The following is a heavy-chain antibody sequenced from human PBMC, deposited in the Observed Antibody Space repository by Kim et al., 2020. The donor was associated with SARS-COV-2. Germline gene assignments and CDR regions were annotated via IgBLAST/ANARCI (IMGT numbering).Heavy chain of an antibody. V-gene: IGHV1-2*02. J-gene: IGHJ6*02. CDR2: INPNSGGT. CDR3: ARRVYCSGGSCYWRGPYGMDV. D-gene: IGHD2-15*01. Sequence: ASVKVSCKASGYTFTGYYMHWVRQAPGQGLEWMGWINPNSGGTNYAQKFQGRVTMTRDTSISTAYMELSRLRSDDTAVYYCARRVYCSGGSCYWRGPYGMDVWGQGTTVTVSS. CDR1: GYTFTGYY.